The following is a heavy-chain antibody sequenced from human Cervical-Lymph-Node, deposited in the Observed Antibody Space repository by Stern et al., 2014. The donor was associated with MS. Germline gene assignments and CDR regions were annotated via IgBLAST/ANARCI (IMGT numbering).Heavy chain of an antibody. CDR3: CYDSSGYYSQIDY. V-gene: IGHV3-21*01. D-gene: IGHD3-22*01. CDR2: ISSSSSYI. CDR1: GFTFSSYT. Sequence: EVQLEESGGGLVKPGGSLRLSCAASGFTFSSYTMNWVRQAPGKGLEWVSSISSSSSYIYSADSVKGRFSISRDNAKNSLYLQMNSLRAEDTAVYYCCYDSSGYYSQIDYWGQGTLVTVSS. J-gene: IGHJ4*02.